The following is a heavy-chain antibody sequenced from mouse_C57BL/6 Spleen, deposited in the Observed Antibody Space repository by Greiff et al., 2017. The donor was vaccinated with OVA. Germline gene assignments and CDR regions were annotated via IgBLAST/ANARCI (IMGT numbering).Heavy chain of an antibody. CDR2: IHPNSGST. Sequence: VQLQQPGAELVKPGASVKLSCKASGYTFTSYWMHWVKQRPGQGLEWIGMIHPNSGSTNYNEKFKSKATLTVDKSSSTAYMQLSSLTSEDSAVYYCARRGDGIYEDYAMDYWGQGTSVTVSS. J-gene: IGHJ4*01. CDR3: ARRGDGIYEDYAMDY. CDR1: GYTFTSYW. D-gene: IGHD2-1*01. V-gene: IGHV1-64*01.